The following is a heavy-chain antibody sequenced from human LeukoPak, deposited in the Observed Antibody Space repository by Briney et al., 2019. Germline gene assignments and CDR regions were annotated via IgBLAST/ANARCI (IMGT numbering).Heavy chain of an antibody. V-gene: IGHV4-59*01. D-gene: IGHD6-6*01. CDR3: ARAHPAYSSSSGFGY. CDR2: VFYTGST. Sequence: SETLSLTCTVSGVSISSYYWSWIRQPAGKGLEWIGYVFYTGSTNYNPSLRSRVTMSVDTSRNQFSLKLRSVTAADTAVYYCARAHPAYSSSSGFGYWGQGALVTVSS. J-gene: IGHJ4*02. CDR1: GVSISSYY.